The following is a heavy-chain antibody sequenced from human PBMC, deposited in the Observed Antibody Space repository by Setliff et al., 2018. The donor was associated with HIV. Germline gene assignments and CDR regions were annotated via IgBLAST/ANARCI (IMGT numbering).Heavy chain of an antibody. CDR2: INHSGST. Sequence: KASETLSLTCAVYGGSFSGHYWSWIRQAPGKGLEWIGEINHSGSTNYNPSLKSRVTISGDSSKNQVSLMLSSVTAADTAVYFCARVPSSGWYGGHHYMDVWGKGAAVTVSS. D-gene: IGHD6-19*01. V-gene: IGHV4-34*01. CDR3: ARVPSSGWYGGHHYMDV. CDR1: GGSFSGHY. J-gene: IGHJ6*03.